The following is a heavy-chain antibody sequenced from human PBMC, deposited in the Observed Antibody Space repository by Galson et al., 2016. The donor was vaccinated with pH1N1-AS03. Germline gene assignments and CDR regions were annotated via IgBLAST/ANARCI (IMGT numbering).Heavy chain of an antibody. Sequence: LRLSCAASGFTFSNYAMSWVRQAPGKGLEWVSGIRDSGGSTYYAESVKGRFTISRDNSKNTLYLQMNSLRAEDTAVYYCAKGVGATDGLFDYWGPGTLVTVSS. CDR1: GFTFSNYA. CDR2: IRDSGGST. V-gene: IGHV3-23*01. J-gene: IGHJ4*02. D-gene: IGHD4/OR15-4a*01. CDR3: AKGVGATDGLFDY.